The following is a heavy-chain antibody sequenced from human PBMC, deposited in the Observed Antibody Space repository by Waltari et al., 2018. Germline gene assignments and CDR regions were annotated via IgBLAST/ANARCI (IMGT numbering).Heavy chain of an antibody. CDR2: INPDGSRT. J-gene: IGHJ3*01. D-gene: IGHD3-3*01. CDR1: GFTFNTYW. CDR3: ARVQILADDVFNG. V-gene: IGHV3-74*01. Sequence: EVQFVESGGGLVQPGGSLRLSCAASGFTFNTYWVHWVPQAPGKGLEWVSRINPDGSRTNYADSVKGLFTISRDNARDTLYLQMNRLTVEDTAVYYCARVQILADDVFNGWGQGTMVTVSS.